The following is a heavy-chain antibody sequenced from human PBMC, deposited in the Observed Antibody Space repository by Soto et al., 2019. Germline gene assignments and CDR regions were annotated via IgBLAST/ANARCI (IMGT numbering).Heavy chain of an antibody. CDR3: ARDSYSSSCFDY. J-gene: IGHJ4*02. V-gene: IGHV3-33*01. Sequence: QVQLVESGGGVVQPGRSLRLSCAASGFTFSSYGMHWVRQAPGKGLEWVAIIWYDGSNKYYADSVKGRFTISRDNSKNTLYLHMNSLRAADTAVYYCARDSYSSSCFDYWDQGTLVTVSS. CDR1: GFTFSSYG. CDR2: IWYDGSNK. D-gene: IGHD6-6*01.